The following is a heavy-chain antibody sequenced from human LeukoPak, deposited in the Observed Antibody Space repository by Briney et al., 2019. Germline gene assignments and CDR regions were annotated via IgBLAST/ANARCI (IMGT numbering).Heavy chain of an antibody. J-gene: IGHJ4*02. V-gene: IGHV4-31*11. CDR1: GGSISTGGYY. CDR2: IYYSGNT. D-gene: IGHD3-10*01. CDR3: ARRARSFFYGSGSYKSPLYYFDS. Sequence: PSQILSLTCAVSGGSISTGGYYWNWIRQHPGKGLEWIGYIYYSGNTFYNPSLKSRVTISLDTSKNQFSLQLYSVTDADTALYYCARRARSFFYGSGSYKSPLYYFDSWGQGTLVTVSS.